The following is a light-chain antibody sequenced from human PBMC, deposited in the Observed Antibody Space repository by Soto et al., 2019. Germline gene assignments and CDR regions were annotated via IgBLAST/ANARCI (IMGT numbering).Light chain of an antibody. V-gene: IGLV8-61*01. Sequence: QTVVTQEPSFSVSPGGTVTLTCGLTSGSVSTSNYPSWHQQTPGQAPRTLIYSTTTRSSGVPDRFSGSILGNRAALTITGXXADDESDYYCVLYMGSGISVFGGGTKLTVL. CDR3: VLYMGSGISV. CDR1: SGSVSTSNY. CDR2: STT. J-gene: IGLJ2*01.